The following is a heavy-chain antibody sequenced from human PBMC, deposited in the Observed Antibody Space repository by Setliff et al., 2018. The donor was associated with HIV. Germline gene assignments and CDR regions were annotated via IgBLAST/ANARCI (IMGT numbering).Heavy chain of an antibody. D-gene: IGHD3-22*01. CDR2: ISTSGST. CDR3: ARHPDSGFYYSPLLNNWYFDL. Sequence: SETLSLTCIVSGASISTYSWSWIRQSPGKGLECIGYISTSGSTNYNPSLKSRVTISLDTSKNQFSLKLTSVTAADTAVYYCARHPDSGFYYSPLLNNWYFDLW. V-gene: IGHV4-4*09. J-gene: IGHJ2*01. CDR1: GASISTYS.